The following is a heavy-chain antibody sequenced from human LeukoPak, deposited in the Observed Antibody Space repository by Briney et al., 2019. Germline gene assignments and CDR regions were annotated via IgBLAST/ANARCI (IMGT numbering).Heavy chain of an antibody. CDR3: ARRSGGDTFDY. D-gene: IGHD1-26*01. CDR2: INGYNGYT. V-gene: IGHV1-18*01. Sequence: ASVKVSCKASGYTFTSYDISWIRQAPGQGLEWMGWINGYNGYTNYAQRLQGRVTMTTDTSTSTAYMELRSLRSDDTAVYYCARRSGGDTFDYWGQGSLVTVSP. CDR1: GYTFTSYD. J-gene: IGHJ4*02.